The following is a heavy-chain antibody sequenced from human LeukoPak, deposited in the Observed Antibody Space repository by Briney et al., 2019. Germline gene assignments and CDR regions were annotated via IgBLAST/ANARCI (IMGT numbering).Heavy chain of an antibody. D-gene: IGHD1-1*01. J-gene: IGHJ4*02. CDR2: IYYSGST. CDR1: GGSISSGGYY. V-gene: IGHV4-31*03. CDR3: ARDRSRGTGTFDY. Sequence: SETLSLTCTVSGGSISSGGYYWSWLRQHPGMGLEWIGYIYYSGSTYYNPSLKSRLTISVDTSKNQFSLKLSSVTAADTAVYYCARDRSRGTGTFDYWGQGTLVTVSS.